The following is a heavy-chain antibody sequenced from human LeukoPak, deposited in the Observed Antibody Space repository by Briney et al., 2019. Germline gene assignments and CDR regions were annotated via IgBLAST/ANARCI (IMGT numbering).Heavy chain of an antibody. CDR2: IKQDGREK. D-gene: IGHD5-18*01. V-gene: IGHV3-7*01. CDR1: GFTFSSYW. J-gene: IGHJ4*02. Sequence: QPGGSLRLSCAASGFTFSSYWMSWVRQAPGKGLEWGANIKQDGREKYYVDSMQGRFTISRDDSKNTPYLKMNSLRAEDTAVYYCATLVMDTAMVTFDDWGQGTLVTVSS. CDR3: ATLVMDTAMVTFDD.